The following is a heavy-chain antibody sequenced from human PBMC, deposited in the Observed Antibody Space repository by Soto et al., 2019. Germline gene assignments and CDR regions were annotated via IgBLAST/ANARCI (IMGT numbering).Heavy chain of an antibody. CDR1: GFTFDDHA. V-gene: IGHV3-9*01. J-gene: IGHJ6*02. CDR2: ISWSSRGI. D-gene: IGHD6-13*01. Sequence: GGSLRLSCAASGFTFDDHAMHWVRQAPGRGLEWVSGISWSSRGIGYADSVKGRFTISRDNAKNSLYLQMNSLRPEDTALYYCAKDIGSAAAVTYYYYGLDVWGQGTTVTVSS. CDR3: AKDIGSAAAVTYYYYGLDV.